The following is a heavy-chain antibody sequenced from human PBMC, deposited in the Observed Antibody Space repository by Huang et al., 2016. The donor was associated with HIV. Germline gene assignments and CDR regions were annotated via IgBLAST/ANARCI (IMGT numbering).Heavy chain of an antibody. J-gene: IGHJ6*03. V-gene: IGHV2-5*02. D-gene: IGHD3-16*01. CDR2: IYWDDDK. CDR3: AHIGRLGDYYMDV. CDR1: GFSLTTIGAG. Sequence: QITLKESGPALLRPTQTLTLTCTFSGFSLTTIGAGVGWIRQPPGKPLEWLVLIYWDDDKRFSPYLKTRISVTKDTAKNQVVFTMNNVGPTDTGTYYCAHIGRLGDYYMDVWGNGTAVTVSS.